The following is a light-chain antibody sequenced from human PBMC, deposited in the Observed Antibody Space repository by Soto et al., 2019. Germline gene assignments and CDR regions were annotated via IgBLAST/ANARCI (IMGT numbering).Light chain of an antibody. CDR2: GAS. Sequence: EILLTQSPGTLSLSPGERATLSCRASQSVRNSYLAWYQQKPGQAPRLLIYGASGMATVIPYRFSGSGSGTDFTLTISRLESEDFAVYYCQQYGSSPYTFGQATKLEI. CDR1: QSVRNSY. J-gene: IGKJ2*01. V-gene: IGKV3-20*01. CDR3: QQYGSSPYT.